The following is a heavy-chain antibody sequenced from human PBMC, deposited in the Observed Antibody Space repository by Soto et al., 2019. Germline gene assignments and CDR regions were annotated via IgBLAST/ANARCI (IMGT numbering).Heavy chain of an antibody. V-gene: IGHV2-5*02. D-gene: IGHD3-22*01. CDR1: GFSLSTGGVG. CDR3: AHKGGYDSTGYYYVNGFDI. Sequence: QITLKESGPTLVKPTQTLTLTCTFSGFSLSTGGVGVGWIRQPPGKALEWLALIYWGGDKRYSPSLKSRLTITKDTSKHQVALTMTNMDPVDTATYYCAHKGGYDSTGYYYVNGFDIWGQGTMVTVSS. J-gene: IGHJ3*02. CDR2: IYWGGDK.